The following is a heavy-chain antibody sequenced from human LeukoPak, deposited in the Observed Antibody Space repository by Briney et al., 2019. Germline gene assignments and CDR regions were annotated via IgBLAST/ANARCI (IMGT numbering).Heavy chain of an antibody. CDR3: ARTSRHYYGSGSNLTPWPAGMDV. D-gene: IGHD3-10*01. Sequence: SETLSLTCSVSGGSMSGFFWTWIRQPPGKELEWVGSIYYSGSTTKYNPSLKSRVTISVDTSKSQFSLKLSSATAADTAVYYCARTSRHYYGSGSNLTPWPAGMDVWGQGTTVTVPS. CDR2: IYYSGST. J-gene: IGHJ6*02. V-gene: IGHV4-59*01. CDR1: GGSMSGFF.